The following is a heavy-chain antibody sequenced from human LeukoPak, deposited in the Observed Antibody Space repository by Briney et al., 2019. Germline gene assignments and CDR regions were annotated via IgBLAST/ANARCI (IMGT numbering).Heavy chain of an antibody. CDR2: ISSSGGYI. D-gene: IGHD4/OR15-4a*01. CDR1: EFTFSSYS. J-gene: IGHJ6*02. CDR3: AREVGVVPGANHYYYYGMDV. V-gene: IGHV3-21*01. Sequence: PGGSLRLSCAASEFTFSSYSMNWVRQAPGKGLEWVSSISSSGGYIYYADSVKGRFTISRDNAKNSLYLQMSSLRAEDTAVYYCAREVGVVPGANHYYYYGMDVWGQGTTVTVSS.